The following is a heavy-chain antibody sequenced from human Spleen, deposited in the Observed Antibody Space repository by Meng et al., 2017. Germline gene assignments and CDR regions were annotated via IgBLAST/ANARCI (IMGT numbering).Heavy chain of an antibody. V-gene: IGHV5-51*01. Sequence: GESLKISCKGSGYSFTDYWIAWVRQMPGKGLEWMGIIYPGDSDTRYSPSFQGQVTISADKSISTAYLQWSSLKASDTGMYYCARRDYSALDYWGQGTLVTVSS. CDR3: ARRDYSALDY. D-gene: IGHD3-10*01. CDR1: GYSFTDYW. J-gene: IGHJ4*02. CDR2: IYPGDSDT.